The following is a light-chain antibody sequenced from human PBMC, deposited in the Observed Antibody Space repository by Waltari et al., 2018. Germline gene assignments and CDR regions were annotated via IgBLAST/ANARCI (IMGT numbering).Light chain of an antibody. CDR3: QKRSNWPIT. CDR1: QSVSSY. V-gene: IGKV3-11*01. J-gene: IGKJ5*01. Sequence: EIVLTQSPATLSLSPGERATLSCRATQSVSSYLAWYQQKPGQAPRLLIYDASNRATGIPARFSGSGSGKDFTLTISSLEPEDFAVYYCQKRSNWPITFGQGTRLEIK. CDR2: DAS.